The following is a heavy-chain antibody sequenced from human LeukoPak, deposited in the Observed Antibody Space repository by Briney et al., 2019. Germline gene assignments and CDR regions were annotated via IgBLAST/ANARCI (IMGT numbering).Heavy chain of an antibody. V-gene: IGHV3-30*18. CDR2: ISYDGSNK. J-gene: IGHJ4*02. Sequence: GGSLRLSCAASGFTFSSYGMHWVRQAPGKGLEWVAVISYDGSNKYYADSVKGRFTISRDNSKSTLYLQMNSLRAEDTAVYYCAKDRGTRDGYNFFDYWGQGTLVTVSS. CDR3: AKDRGTRDGYNFFDY. CDR1: GFTFSSYG. D-gene: IGHD5-24*01.